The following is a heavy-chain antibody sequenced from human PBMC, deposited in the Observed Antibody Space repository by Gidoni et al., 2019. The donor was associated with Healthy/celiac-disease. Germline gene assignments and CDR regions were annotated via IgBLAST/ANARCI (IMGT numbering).Heavy chain of an antibody. D-gene: IGHD3-22*01. J-gene: IGHJ4*02. CDR1: GGSFSGYY. Sequence: QVQLQQWGAGLLKPSETLSLTCAVYGGSFSGYYWSWIRQPPGKGLEWIGEINHSGSTNYNPSLKSRVTISVDTSKNQFSLKLSSVTAADTAVYYCARSGSSGYQEVLGFDYWGQGTLVTVSS. CDR3: ARSGSSGYQEVLGFDY. CDR2: INHSGST. V-gene: IGHV4-34*01.